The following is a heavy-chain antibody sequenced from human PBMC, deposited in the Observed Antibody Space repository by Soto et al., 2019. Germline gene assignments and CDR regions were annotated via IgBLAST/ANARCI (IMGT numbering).Heavy chain of an antibody. Sequence: QVQLQESGPGLVKPSETLSLTCTVSGGSISSYYWSWIRQPPGKGLEWIGYIYYSGSTNYNPSLKSRVTISVDTSKNQFSLKLSSVTAADTAVYYCASREDDILTGYYAWGQGTLVTVSS. CDR3: ASREDDILTGYYA. J-gene: IGHJ4*02. V-gene: IGHV4-59*01. D-gene: IGHD3-9*01. CDR1: GGSISSYY. CDR2: IYYSGST.